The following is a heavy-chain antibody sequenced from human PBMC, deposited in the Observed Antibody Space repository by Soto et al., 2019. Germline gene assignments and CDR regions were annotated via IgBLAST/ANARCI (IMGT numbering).Heavy chain of an antibody. V-gene: IGHV3-66*01. J-gene: IGHJ4*02. CDR1: GFTVSSSY. CDR2: IYAGGDT. Sequence: EVQVVESGGGLAQPGGSLRLSCAASGFTVSSSYMSWVRQAPGKRLEWVSVIYAGGDTFYADSVKGRFTISRDNSENTLDLQMNSLRVEDTAVYYCALHCTGGNCFGYWGQGNLVTVSS. D-gene: IGHD2-8*02. CDR3: ALHCTGGNCFGY.